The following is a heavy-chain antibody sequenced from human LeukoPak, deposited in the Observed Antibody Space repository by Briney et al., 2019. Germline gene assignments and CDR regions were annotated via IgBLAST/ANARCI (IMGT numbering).Heavy chain of an antibody. CDR2: INWNGGST. J-gene: IGHJ4*02. CDR1: GFTFDDNS. V-gene: IGHV3-20*03. CDR3: ARGRFESNGDYDF. Sequence: RTGGSLRLSSAASGFTFDDNSMSWVRQAPGKGLGGVSGINWNGGSTGYADSLKGRFTISRDNAKNTVFLQMNSRRAEDTAVYYCARGRFESNGDYDFWGQGTLVTVSS. D-gene: IGHD4-11*01.